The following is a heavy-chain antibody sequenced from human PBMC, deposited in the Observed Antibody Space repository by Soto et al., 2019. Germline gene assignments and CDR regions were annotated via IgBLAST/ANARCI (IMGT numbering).Heavy chain of an antibody. J-gene: IGHJ3*01. D-gene: IGHD1-26*01. CDR3: VRGGRDYTRYDVFDL. Sequence: EVQLVESGGGLVKPGGSLRLSCVDSGFTFSSYSMNWVRQASGKGLEWVSSISAYSSPIFYSDSVKGRFTISRDNAQNSLYLQMNSLRAGEKAVYYCVRGGRDYTRYDVFDLCGQGTMVTVSS. CDR1: GFTFSSYS. V-gene: IGHV3-21*06. CDR2: ISAYSSPI.